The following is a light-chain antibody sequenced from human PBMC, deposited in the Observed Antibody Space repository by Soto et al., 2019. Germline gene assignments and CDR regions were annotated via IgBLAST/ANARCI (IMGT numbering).Light chain of an antibody. CDR3: QQYGRSLWT. CDR2: GAS. CDR1: QSLGSSY. Sequence: EIVLTQSPGTLSLSPGERATLSCRASQSLGSSYLAWYQQKPGQAPRLLIYGASTRATGIPDRFSGSGSRTDFTLTISRLEPEDFAVYYCQQYGRSLWTFGQGTKVEIK. V-gene: IGKV3-20*01. J-gene: IGKJ1*01.